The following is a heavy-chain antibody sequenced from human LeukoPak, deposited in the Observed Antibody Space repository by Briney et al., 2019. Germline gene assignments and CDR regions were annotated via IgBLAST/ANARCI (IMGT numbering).Heavy chain of an antibody. D-gene: IGHD2-2*01. CDR1: GYTFTGYH. CDR2: INPNSGDT. CDR3: ARDYCSSTSCLFDY. V-gene: IGHV1-2*06. J-gene: IGHJ4*02. Sequence: ASVKVSFTASGYTFTGYHMHWVRQAPGQGLEWMGRINPNSGDTNYAQKFQGRVTMTRDTSISTAYMELSRLRSDDTAVYYCARDYCSSTSCLFDYWGQGTLVTVSS.